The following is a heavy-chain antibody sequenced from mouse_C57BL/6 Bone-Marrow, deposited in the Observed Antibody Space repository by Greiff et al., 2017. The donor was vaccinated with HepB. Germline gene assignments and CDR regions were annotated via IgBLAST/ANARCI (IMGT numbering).Heavy chain of an antibody. V-gene: IGHV5-6*01. CDR1: GFTFSSYG. CDR3: ARHGPITTVGGFDY. Sequence: EVKVVESGGDLVKPGGSLKLSCAASGFTFSSYGMSWVRQTPDKRLEWVATISSGGSYTYYPDSVKGRFTISRDNAKNTLYLQMSSLKSEDTAMYYGARHGPITTVGGFDYWGQGTTLTVSS. J-gene: IGHJ2*01. CDR2: ISSGGSYT. D-gene: IGHD1-1*01.